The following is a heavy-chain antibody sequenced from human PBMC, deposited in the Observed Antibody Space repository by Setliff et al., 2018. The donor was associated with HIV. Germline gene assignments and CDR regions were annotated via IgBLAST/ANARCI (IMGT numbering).Heavy chain of an antibody. D-gene: IGHD7-27*01. J-gene: IGHJ5*02. Sequence: SETLSLTCTVSGDSFTSSYWSWIRQPPGKGLEWIGYIYYSGSTNYNPSLKSRVTMSVDTSKNQFSLKLTSVTAADTAVYYCARGLQAWGSAGPNWFDPWGQGTLVTAPQ. CDR1: GDSFTSSY. CDR3: ARGLQAWGSAGPNWFDP. V-gene: IGHV4-59*12. CDR2: IYYSGST.